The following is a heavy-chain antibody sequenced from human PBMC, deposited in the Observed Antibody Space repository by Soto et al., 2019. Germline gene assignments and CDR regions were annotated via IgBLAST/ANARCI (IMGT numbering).Heavy chain of an antibody. CDR1: GGSISSYY. D-gene: IGHD3-3*01. Sequence: PSETLSLTCTVSGGSISSYYWSWIRQPPGKGLEWIGYIYYSGSTNYNPSLKSRVTISVDTSKNQFSLKLSSVTAADTAVYYCARHRDDFWSGGFDYWGQGTLVTVSS. CDR2: IYYSGST. CDR3: ARHRDDFWSGGFDY. V-gene: IGHV4-59*08. J-gene: IGHJ4*02.